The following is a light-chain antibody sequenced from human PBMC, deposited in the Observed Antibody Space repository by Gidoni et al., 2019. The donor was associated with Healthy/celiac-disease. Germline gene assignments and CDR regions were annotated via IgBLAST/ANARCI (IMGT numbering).Light chain of an antibody. J-gene: IGLJ3*02. Sequence: SYVLTQPPSVSVAPGKTARITCGGNNIGSKSVHWYQQKPGQAPVLVVYDDGDRPSGIPERFSGSNSGNTATLTISRVEAGDEADYYCQVWDSSSDHRGVFGGGTKLTVL. CDR3: QVWDSSSDHRGV. CDR2: DDG. V-gene: IGLV3-21*03. CDR1: NIGSKS.